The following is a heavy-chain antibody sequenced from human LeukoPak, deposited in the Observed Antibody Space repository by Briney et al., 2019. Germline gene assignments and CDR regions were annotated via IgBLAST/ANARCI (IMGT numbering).Heavy chain of an antibody. J-gene: IGHJ4*02. CDR1: GYTLTRHG. D-gene: IGHD6-19*01. Sequence: ASLKVSCKASGYTLTRHGISSVRHALGQGLEWMGWSSAYNGNTNYAQKLQGRVTMTTDTSAITAYMELRSLRSDDMAVYYCARVGPCGSGWRDYWGQGTLVTVS. V-gene: IGHV1-18*03. CDR3: ARVGPCGSGWRDY. CDR2: SSAYNGNT.